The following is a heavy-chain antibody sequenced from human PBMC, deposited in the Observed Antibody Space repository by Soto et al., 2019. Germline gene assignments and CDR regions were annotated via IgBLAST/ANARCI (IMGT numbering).Heavy chain of an antibody. Sequence: PSETLSLTCTVSGGSISSYYWSWIRQSPGKGLEWIGYIYYSGSTSYNPSLKSRVTISVDTSKNQFSLKLTSVTAADTAMYYCARDWSLSCCTFSCQHYYYGMDVWGQGTTVTVSS. J-gene: IGHJ6*02. D-gene: IGHD2-2*01. CDR1: GGSISSYY. CDR2: IYYSGST. CDR3: ARDWSLSCCTFSCQHYYYGMDV. V-gene: IGHV4-59*01.